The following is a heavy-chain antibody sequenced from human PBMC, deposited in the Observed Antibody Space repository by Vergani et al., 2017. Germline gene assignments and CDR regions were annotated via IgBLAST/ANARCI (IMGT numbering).Heavy chain of an antibody. Sequence: VQLLESGGGLVQPGGSPRLSCAASGFTFSSYAMSWVRQAPGKGLEWIGEINHSGSTNYNPSLKSRVTISVDTSKNQFSLKLSSVTAADTAVYYCARVGYCSSTSCYTWFDPWGQGTLVTVSS. J-gene: IGHJ5*02. CDR3: ARVGYCSSTSCYTWFDP. CDR2: INHSGST. D-gene: IGHD2-2*02. CDR1: GFTFSSYA. V-gene: IGHV4-34*01.